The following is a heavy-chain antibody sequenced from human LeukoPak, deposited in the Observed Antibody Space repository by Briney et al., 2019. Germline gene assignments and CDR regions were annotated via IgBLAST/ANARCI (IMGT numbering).Heavy chain of an antibody. D-gene: IGHD2-15*01. CDR2: IYYSGST. Sequence: PSETLSLTCTVSGGSISSSSYYWGWIRQPPGKGLEWIGSIYYSGSTYYNPSLKGRLLMSIDTSKSQFSLKLTSVTAADTALYYCATVAQGVVLYWGQGTLITVSS. V-gene: IGHV4-39*07. J-gene: IGHJ4*02. CDR3: ATVAQGVVLY. CDR1: GGSISSSSYY.